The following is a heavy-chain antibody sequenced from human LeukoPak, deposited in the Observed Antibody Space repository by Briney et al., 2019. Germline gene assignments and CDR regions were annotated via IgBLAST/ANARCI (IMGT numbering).Heavy chain of an antibody. CDR1: GFTFSSYW. CDR3: ARVCSSTSCKWDAFDI. CDR2: IKQDGSEK. V-gene: IGHV3-7*01. J-gene: IGHJ3*02. D-gene: IGHD2-2*01. Sequence: GGSLRLSCAASGFTFSSYWMSWVRQAPGKGLEWVANIKQDGSEKYYVDSVKGRFTISRDNAKNSLYLQMNSLRAEDTAMYYCARVCSSTSCKWDAFDIWGQGTMVTVSS.